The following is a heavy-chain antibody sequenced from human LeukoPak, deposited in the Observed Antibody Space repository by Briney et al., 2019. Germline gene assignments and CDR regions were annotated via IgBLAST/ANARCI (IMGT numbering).Heavy chain of an antibody. CDR3: ARGGGEYDILIGYLVEGPNWFDP. CDR2: IYYSGST. V-gene: IGHV4-59*01. J-gene: IGHJ5*02. D-gene: IGHD3-9*01. Sequence: SETLSLTCTVSGGSISSYYWSWIRQPPGKGLEWIGYIYYSGSTNYNPSLKSRVTISVDTSKNQFSLKLSSVTAADTAVYYCARGGGEYDILIGYLVEGPNWFDPWGQGTLVTVSS. CDR1: GGSISSYY.